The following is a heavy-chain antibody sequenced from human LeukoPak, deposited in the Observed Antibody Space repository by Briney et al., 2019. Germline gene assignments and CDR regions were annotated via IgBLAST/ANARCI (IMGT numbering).Heavy chain of an antibody. D-gene: IGHD1-26*01. CDR1: GFTFSAYA. CDR2: ISYDGSNK. CDR3: ARGPGPKAGAKNPFDI. Sequence: HPGRSLRLSCAASGFTFSAYAMHWVRQAPGKGLEWVAVISYDGSNKYYADSVKGRFTISGDKSKDTLYLQMNSLRPEDTAVYYCARGPGPKAGAKNPFDIWGQGTMVTVSS. J-gene: IGHJ3*02. V-gene: IGHV3-30*01.